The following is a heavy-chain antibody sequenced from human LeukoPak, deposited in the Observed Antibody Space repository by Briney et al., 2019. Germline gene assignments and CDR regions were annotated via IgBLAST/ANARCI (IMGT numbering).Heavy chain of an antibody. J-gene: IGHJ6*03. CDR1: GYTFTSYG. V-gene: IGHV1-18*01. D-gene: IGHD3-10*01. CDR2: ISGYNGNT. CDR3: ARAWDSGSGDSDYCYYYYMDV. Sequence: ASVKVSCKTSGYTFTSYGISWVRQAPGQGLEWMGWISGYNGNTKYAQKLQGRVTMTTDTSTSTAYMELRSLRSDDTAVYYCARAWDSGSGDSDYCYYYYMDVWGKGTTVTISS.